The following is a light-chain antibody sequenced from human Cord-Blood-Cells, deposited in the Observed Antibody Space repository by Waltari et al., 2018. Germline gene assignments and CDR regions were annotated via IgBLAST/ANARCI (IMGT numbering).Light chain of an antibody. CDR3: CSYAGSVV. CDR1: SSDVGSYNL. CDR2: EGS. Sequence: QSALTQPASVSGSPGQSITISCTGTSSDVGSYNLVSWYQQHPGKAPKLMIYEGSKRPSGVSNRFSGSKSGNTASLTISGLQAEDEADYYCCSYAGSVVFG. V-gene: IGLV2-23*01. J-gene: IGLJ2*01.